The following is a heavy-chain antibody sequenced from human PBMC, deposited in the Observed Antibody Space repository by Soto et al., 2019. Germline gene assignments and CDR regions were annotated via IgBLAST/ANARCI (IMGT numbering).Heavy chain of an antibody. D-gene: IGHD2-15*01. J-gene: IGHJ4*02. CDR3: ARDQGYCSGGSCYVAGY. Sequence: EVQLVESGGGLVQPGGSLRLSCAASGFTFSSYWMHWVRQAPGKGLVWVSRINSDGSSTTYADSVKGRFTISRDNAKNTLYRQLNSLRAEDTAVYYCARDQGYCSGGSCYVAGYWGQGTLVTVSS. CDR2: INSDGSST. CDR1: GFTFSSYW. V-gene: IGHV3-74*01.